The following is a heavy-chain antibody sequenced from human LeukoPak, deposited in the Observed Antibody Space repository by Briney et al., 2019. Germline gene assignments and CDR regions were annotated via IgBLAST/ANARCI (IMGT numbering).Heavy chain of an antibody. V-gene: IGHV3-30*18. D-gene: IGHD3-16*01. CDR3: AKDHYKYIWGTYEFDH. CDR2: ISYDGNNK. J-gene: IGHJ4*02. CDR1: GFTFSSYG. Sequence: GGSLRLSCAASGFTFSSYGMHWVRQAPGKGLEWVAVISYDGNNKFYADSVKGRFTISRDNSKNTLYLQMNSLRAEDTAVYYCAKDHYKYIWGTYEFDHWGQGTLVTVSS.